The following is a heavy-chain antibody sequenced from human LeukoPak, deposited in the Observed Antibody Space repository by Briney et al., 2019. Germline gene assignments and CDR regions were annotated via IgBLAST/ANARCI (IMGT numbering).Heavy chain of an antibody. D-gene: IGHD1-26*01. Sequence: PSETLSLTCTVSGGSISSSSYYWGWIRQPPGKGLEWIGSIYYSGSTYYNPSLKSRVTISVDTSKNQFSLKLSSVTAADTAVYYCVRKVRGGSYFLDYWGQGTLVTVSS. CDR2: IYYSGST. V-gene: IGHV4-39*01. CDR3: VRKVRGGSYFLDY. CDR1: GGSISSSSYY. J-gene: IGHJ4*02.